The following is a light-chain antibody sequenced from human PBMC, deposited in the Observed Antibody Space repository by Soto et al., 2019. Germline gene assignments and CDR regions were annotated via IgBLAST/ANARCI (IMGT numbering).Light chain of an antibody. CDR2: GAS. V-gene: IGKV1-NL1*01. CDR1: RDISNS. J-gene: IGKJ4*02. Sequence: DIQMTQPPPSVSASVGDRLTITCRASRDISNSFAWYQQTPGKAPKLLHRGASNRTTVIPDRFSGRGSGTDFTLTISILEPEDVAVYYWQQYGGSLRTFGGGTKVDIK. CDR3: QQYGGSLRT.